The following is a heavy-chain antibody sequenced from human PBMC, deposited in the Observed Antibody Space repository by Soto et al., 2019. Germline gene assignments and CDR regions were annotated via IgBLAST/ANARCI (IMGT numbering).Heavy chain of an antibody. Sequence: PSETLSLTCAVYGGSFSGYYWSWIRQPPGKGLEWIGEINHSGSTNYNPSLKSRVTISVDTSKNQFSLKLSSVTAADTAVYYCASGYGGSRYHFDYWGQGTLVTVSS. D-gene: IGHD5-12*01. V-gene: IGHV4-34*01. CDR2: INHSGST. J-gene: IGHJ4*02. CDR1: GGSFSGYY. CDR3: ASGYGGSRYHFDY.